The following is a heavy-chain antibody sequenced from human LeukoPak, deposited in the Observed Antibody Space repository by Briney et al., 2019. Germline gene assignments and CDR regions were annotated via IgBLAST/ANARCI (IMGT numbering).Heavy chain of an antibody. Sequence: SETLSLTCAAYGGSFSGYYWSWIRQPPGEGLEWIGEINHSGSTNYNPSLKSRVTISVDTSKNQFSLKLSSVTAADTAVYYCARGWWSGYFDYWGQGTLVTVSS. J-gene: IGHJ4*02. CDR3: ARGWWSGYFDY. CDR1: GGSFSGYY. D-gene: IGHD2-15*01. CDR2: INHSGST. V-gene: IGHV4-34*01.